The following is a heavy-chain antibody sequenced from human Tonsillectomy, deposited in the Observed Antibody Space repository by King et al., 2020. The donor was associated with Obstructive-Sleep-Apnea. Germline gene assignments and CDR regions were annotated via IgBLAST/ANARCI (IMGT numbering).Heavy chain of an antibody. V-gene: IGHV4-39*07. CDR1: GGSISSSSYY. CDR2: IYYSGST. CDR3: ARDNGYYYSGMDV. J-gene: IGHJ6*02. Sequence: LQLQESGPGLVKPSETLSLTCTVSGGSISSSSYYWGWIRQPPGKGLEWIGSIYYSGSTYYNPSLKSRVTISVDTSKNQFSLKLSSVTAADTAVYYCARDNGYYYSGMDVWGQGTTVTVSS.